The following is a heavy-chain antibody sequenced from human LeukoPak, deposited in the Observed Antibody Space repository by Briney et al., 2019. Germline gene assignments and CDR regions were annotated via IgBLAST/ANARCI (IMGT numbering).Heavy chain of an antibody. D-gene: IGHD2/OR15-2a*01. V-gene: IGHV3-66*01. CDR3: VKDLRSDFMGVLSRYLSY. CDR2: IYSGGST. Sequence: PGGSLRLSCAASGFTVSTNYMSWVRQAPGKGLEWVSVIYSGGSTYYADSVKGRFTISRDNSKSTLYLQMSSLRAEDTAVYLCVKDLRSDFMGVLSRYLSYWGQGTLVTVSS. CDR1: GFTVSTNY. J-gene: IGHJ4*02.